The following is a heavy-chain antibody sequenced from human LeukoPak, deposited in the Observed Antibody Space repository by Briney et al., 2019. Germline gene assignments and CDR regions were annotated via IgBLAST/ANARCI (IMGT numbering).Heavy chain of an antibody. Sequence: PGGSLRPSCPAPGFTFSTYWMTWVRQAPGKGPEWGANIKEDGSATYYVDSVTGRFTISRDNAKKSLYLQMNSLRAEDTAVYYCARDSPGYLAYDSWGQGTLLAVSS. V-gene: IGHV3-7*04. CDR1: GFTFSTYW. CDR2: IKEDGSAT. J-gene: IGHJ4*02. CDR3: ARDSPGYLAYDS. D-gene: IGHD1-1*01.